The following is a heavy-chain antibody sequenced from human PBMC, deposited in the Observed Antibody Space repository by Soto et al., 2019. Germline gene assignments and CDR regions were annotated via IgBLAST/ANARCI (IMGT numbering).Heavy chain of an antibody. Sequence: ASVKVSCKASGHTFTGYYIHWVRQSPGQGLEWMGWINHNSGGTDYGQKFQGRVTMTRDTSISTVYMELTRMRSADTAVYYCARGKEIDAEIYNWFDPRGQGTKVNVYS. CDR2: INHNSGGT. V-gene: IGHV1-2*02. CDR1: GHTFTGYY. CDR3: ARGKEIDAEIYNWFDP. D-gene: IGHD2-2*01. J-gene: IGHJ5*02.